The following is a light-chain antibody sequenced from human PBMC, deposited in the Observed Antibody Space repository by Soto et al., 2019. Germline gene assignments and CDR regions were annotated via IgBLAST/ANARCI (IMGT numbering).Light chain of an antibody. CDR2: GSY. J-gene: IGKJ5*01. CDR1: QSVSTN. Sequence: EIVLTQSPVTLSVSPGERATLSCRASQSVSTNLAWYQQKLGQAPRVLIYGSYSRATGVPTRFSGSGSGTEFTLTINSLQXXDSGIYYCLQDNNWXLSTFGQGTRLEIK. CDR3: LQDNNWXLST. V-gene: IGKV3-15*01.